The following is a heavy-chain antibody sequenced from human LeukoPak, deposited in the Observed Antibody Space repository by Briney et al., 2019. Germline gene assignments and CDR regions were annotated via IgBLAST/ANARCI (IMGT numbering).Heavy chain of an antibody. CDR3: ARDWGLRLGLDY. D-gene: IGHD3-16*01. Sequence: GGSLRLPCAASGFTFSSSWMSWVRQAPGKGLEWVANIKQDGSEKYSVDSVKGRFTISRDNAKNSLYLQMNSLRAEDTAVYYCARDWGLRLGLDYWGQGTLVTVSS. CDR1: GFTFSSSW. CDR2: IKQDGSEK. V-gene: IGHV3-7*01. J-gene: IGHJ4*02.